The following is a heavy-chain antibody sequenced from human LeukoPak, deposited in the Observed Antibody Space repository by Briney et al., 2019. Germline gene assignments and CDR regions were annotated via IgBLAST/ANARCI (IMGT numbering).Heavy chain of an antibody. D-gene: IGHD5-18*01. V-gene: IGHV4-30-4*08. CDR1: Y. J-gene: IGHJ4*02. Sequence: YWIGWVRQMPGKGLEWIGYIYYSGSTYYNPSLKSRVTISVDTSKNQFSLKLSSVTAADTAVYYCARSQTAMVTFDYWGQGTLVTVSS. CDR2: IYYSGST. CDR3: ARSQTAMVTFDY.